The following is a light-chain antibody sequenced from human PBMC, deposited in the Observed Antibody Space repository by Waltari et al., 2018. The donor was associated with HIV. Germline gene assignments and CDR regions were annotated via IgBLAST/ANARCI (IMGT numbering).Light chain of an antibody. CDR2: ENN. J-gene: IGLJ2*01. V-gene: IGLV1-51*02. Sequence: HSLWTRPHSMPAAPAQTETLSCTETPTSIRNDLASSYQQIPGPAPEVLIYENNKRPSGIPDRFSGSKSGTSATLGITGLQTGDEADYYCGTWDSSLRAGVFGGGTKLTVL. CDR1: PTSIRNDL. CDR3: GTWDSSLRAGV.